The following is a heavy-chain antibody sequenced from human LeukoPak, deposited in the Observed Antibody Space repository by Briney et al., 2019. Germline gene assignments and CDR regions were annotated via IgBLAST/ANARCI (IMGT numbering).Heavy chain of an antibody. D-gene: IGHD3/OR15-3a*01. CDR2: IYNSGST. J-gene: IGHJ4*02. CDR1: GYSISSGYY. CDR3: ARTGLSLFDY. V-gene: IGHV4-38-2*02. Sequence: PSETLSLTCSVSGYSISSGYYWGWIRQPPGKGLEWIGSIYNSGSTYNNPSLKSRVTTSVDTSKNQFSLKVSSVTAADTAVYYCARTGLSLFDYWGQGTLVTVSS.